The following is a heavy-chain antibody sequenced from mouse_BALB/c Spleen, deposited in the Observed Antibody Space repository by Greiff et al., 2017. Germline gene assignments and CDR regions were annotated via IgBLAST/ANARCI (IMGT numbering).Heavy chain of an antibody. CDR2: IWGDGST. D-gene: IGHD2-10*02. CDR3: ARGLVWYHYYAMDY. CDR1: GFSLTGYG. J-gene: IGHJ4*01. V-gene: IGHV2-6-7*01. Sequence: VKLMESGPGLVAPSQSLSITCTVSGFSLTGYGVNWVRQPPGKGLEWLGMIWGDGSTDYNSALKSGLCISKDNSKSQVFLKMNSLQTDDTARYYCARGLVWYHYYAMDYWGQGTSVTVSS.